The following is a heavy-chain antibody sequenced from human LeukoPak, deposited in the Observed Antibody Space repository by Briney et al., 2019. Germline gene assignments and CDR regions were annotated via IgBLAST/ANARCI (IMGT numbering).Heavy chain of an antibody. CDR2: IYSNTSA. CDR1: GXTISYNY. D-gene: IGHD6-6*01. Sequence: PGGSLRLSCAASGXTISYNYMSWVRQAPGKGLQWVSVIYSNTSAYYADSVKGRFTISRHNSKNTLYLQMTSLRAEDTAVYYCARDIPVDSRSSVPKPVRDSWGQGTLVTVSS. CDR3: ARDIPVDSRSSVPKPVRDS. J-gene: IGHJ5*02. V-gene: IGHV3-53*04.